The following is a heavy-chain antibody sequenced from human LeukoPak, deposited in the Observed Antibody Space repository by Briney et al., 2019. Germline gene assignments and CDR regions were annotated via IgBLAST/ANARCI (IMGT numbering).Heavy chain of an antibody. CDR1: GYSFTEYY. V-gene: IGHV1-2*02. CDR3: RTDRYGDYGDYIDY. J-gene: IGHJ4*02. D-gene: IGHD4-17*01. Sequence: GASVKVSCKASGYSFTEYYIHWVRRAPGQGLEWMGWINPNSGGTNYAQKFQGRVTMTRDTSISTAYMELSRLRSDDTAVYYCRTDRYGDYGDYIDYWGQGTLVTVSS. CDR2: INPNSGGT.